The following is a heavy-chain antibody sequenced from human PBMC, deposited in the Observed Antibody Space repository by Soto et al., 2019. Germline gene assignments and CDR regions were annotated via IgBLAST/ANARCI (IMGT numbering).Heavy chain of an antibody. V-gene: IGHV3-15*01. CDR1: GFTFSKAW. D-gene: IGHD4-17*01. CDR3: TSRLPPLKLLRWTGLGD. J-gene: IGHJ4*02. Sequence: EVQLVESGGGLVKPGGSLRLSCAASGFTFSKAWMSWVRQAPGKGLEWVGRIKSKTDGGTTDYAAPVKGRFTISRDDSKNTLYLQMNSLKTEDTAVYYCTSRLPPLKLLRWTGLGDWGQGAMVTVSS. CDR2: IKSKTDGGTT.